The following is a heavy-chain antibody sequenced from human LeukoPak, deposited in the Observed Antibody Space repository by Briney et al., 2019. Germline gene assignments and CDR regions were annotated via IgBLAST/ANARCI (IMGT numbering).Heavy chain of an antibody. D-gene: IGHD3-10*02. CDR3: ARDLYGDSQSEIEY. V-gene: IGHV3-21*01. CDR1: GFTCSSYS. CDR2: ISSSSSYI. Sequence: GGSLRLSCAASGFTCSSYSMNWVRQAPGKGLEWVSSISSSSSYIYYADSVKGRFTISRDNSKNTLYLQMNSLRAEDTAVYYCARDLYGDSQSEIEYWGQGTLVTVSS. J-gene: IGHJ4*02.